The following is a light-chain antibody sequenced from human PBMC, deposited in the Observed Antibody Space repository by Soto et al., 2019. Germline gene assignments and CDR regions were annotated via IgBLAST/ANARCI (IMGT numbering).Light chain of an antibody. J-gene: IGLJ2*01. Sequence: QSVLTQPPSVSAAPGQKVTISCSGNTSNIVNNFVSWYQHLPGAAPKLLIYVNNKRPSGVPERFSGYKGGSSATLVITGLQTGDEGDYYCGTWDTRLSGVVFGGGTQLTVL. V-gene: IGLV1-51*01. CDR2: VNN. CDR1: TSNIVNNF. CDR3: GTWDTRLSGVV.